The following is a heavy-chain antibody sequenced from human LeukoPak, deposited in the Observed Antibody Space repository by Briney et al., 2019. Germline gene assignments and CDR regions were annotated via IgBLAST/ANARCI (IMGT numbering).Heavy chain of an antibody. J-gene: IGHJ6*03. CDR2: MNPNSGNT. V-gene: IGHV1-8*03. CDR3: ARGRYYYYMDV. Sequence: ASVKVSCKASGYTFASYDINWVRQATGQGLEWMGWMNPNSGNTGYAQKFQGRVTITRNTSISTAYMELSSLRSEDTAVYYCARGRYYYYMDVWGKGTTVTVSS. CDR1: GYTFASYD.